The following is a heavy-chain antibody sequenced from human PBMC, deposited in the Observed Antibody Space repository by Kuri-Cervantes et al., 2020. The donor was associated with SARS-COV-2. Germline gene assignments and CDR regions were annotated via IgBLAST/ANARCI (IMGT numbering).Heavy chain of an antibody. CDR2: IYLDDDK. Sequence: SGPTLVKPTQTLTLTCTFSGSSLSTSGVGVGWIRQPPGKALEWLALIYLDDDKRYSPSLKSRLTITKDTSKNQVVLTMTNMDPVDTATYYCAHTGLTFGGVIVAHDYWGQGTLVTVSS. CDR1: GSSLSTSGVG. V-gene: IGHV2-5*02. D-gene: IGHD3-16*02. CDR3: AHTGLTFGGVIVAHDY. J-gene: IGHJ4*02.